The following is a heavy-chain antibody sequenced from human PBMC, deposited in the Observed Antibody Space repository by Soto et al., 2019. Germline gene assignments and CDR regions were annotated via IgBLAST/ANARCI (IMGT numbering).Heavy chain of an antibody. D-gene: IGHD3-10*01. Sequence: ASVKVSCTASGYTFTSYAMHWVRQAPGQGLEWMGWISAYNGNTNYAQKLQGRVTMTTDTSTSTAYMELRSLRSDDTAVYYCASSLGSHPNPFDYWGQGTLVTVSS. V-gene: IGHV1-18*01. CDR3: ASSLGSHPNPFDY. CDR1: GYTFTSYA. J-gene: IGHJ4*02. CDR2: ISAYNGNT.